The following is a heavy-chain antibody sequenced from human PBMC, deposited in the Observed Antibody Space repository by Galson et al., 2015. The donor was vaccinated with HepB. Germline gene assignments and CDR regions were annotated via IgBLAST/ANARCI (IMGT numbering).Heavy chain of an antibody. J-gene: IGHJ4*02. CDR1: GYTFTSYG. D-gene: IGHD6-6*01. Sequence: SGYTFTSYGISWVRQAPGQGLEWMGWISAYNGNTNYAQKLQGRVTMTTDTSTSTAYMELRSLRSDDTAVYYCARGAIAAQTPIYYFDYWGQGTLVTVSS. CDR3: ARGAIAAQTPIYYFDY. V-gene: IGHV1-18*04. CDR2: ISAYNGNT.